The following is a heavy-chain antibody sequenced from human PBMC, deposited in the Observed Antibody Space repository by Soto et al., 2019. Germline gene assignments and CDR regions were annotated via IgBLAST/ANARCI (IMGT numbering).Heavy chain of an antibody. CDR3: AKDFYYDSSGYYYGNWFDP. CDR1: GFTFSSYA. J-gene: IGHJ5*02. V-gene: IGHV3-23*01. Sequence: PGGSLRLSCAASGFTFSSYAMSWVRQAPGKGLEWVSAISGSGGSTYYADSVKGRFTISRDNSKNTLYLQMNSLRAEDTAVYYCAKDFYYDSSGYYYGNWFDPWGQGTLVTVS. CDR2: ISGSGGST. D-gene: IGHD3-22*01.